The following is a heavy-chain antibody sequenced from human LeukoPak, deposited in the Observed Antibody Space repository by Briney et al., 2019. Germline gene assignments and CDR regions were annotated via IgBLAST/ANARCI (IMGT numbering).Heavy chain of an antibody. J-gene: IGHJ3*02. CDR3: ARDQTMVRGVIITGGAFDI. V-gene: IGHV3-53*01. Sequence: GGSLRLSCAASGFTVSSNYMSWVRQAPGKGLEWVSVIYSGGSTYYADSVKGRFTISRDNSKNTLYLQMSSLRAEDTAVYYCARDQTMVRGVIITGGAFDIWGQGTMVTVSS. CDR2: IYSGGST. CDR1: GFTVSSNY. D-gene: IGHD3-10*01.